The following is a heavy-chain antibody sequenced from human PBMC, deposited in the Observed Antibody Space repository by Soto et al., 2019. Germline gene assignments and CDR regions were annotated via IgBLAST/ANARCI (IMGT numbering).Heavy chain of an antibody. J-gene: IGHJ6*02. CDR1: GYTFTSYY. Sequence: ASVKVSCKASGYTFTSYYMHWVRQAPGQGLEWMGIINPSGGSTSYAQKFPGRVTMTRDTSTSTVYMELSSLRSEDTAVYYCAREGRFLEWLSPHYYYYGMDVWGQGTTVTVSS. CDR3: AREGRFLEWLSPHYYYYGMDV. V-gene: IGHV1-46*01. CDR2: INPSGGST. D-gene: IGHD3-3*01.